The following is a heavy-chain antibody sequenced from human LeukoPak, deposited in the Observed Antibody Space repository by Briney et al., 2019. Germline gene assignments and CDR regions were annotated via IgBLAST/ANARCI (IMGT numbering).Heavy chain of an antibody. CDR1: GGTFSSYA. V-gene: IGHV1-69*05. CDR2: IIPIFGTA. CDR3: ATGIPYSGSFYDAFDI. Sequence: SVKVSCKASGGTFSSYAISWVRQAPGQGLEWMGGIIPIFGTANYAQKFQGRVTITTDESTSTAYMELSSLRSEDTAVSYCATGIPYSGSFYDAFDIWGQGTMVTVSS. J-gene: IGHJ3*02. D-gene: IGHD1-26*01.